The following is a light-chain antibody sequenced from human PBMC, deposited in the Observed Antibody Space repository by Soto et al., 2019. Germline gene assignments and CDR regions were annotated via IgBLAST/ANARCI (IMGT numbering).Light chain of an antibody. Sequence: EIVITQSPSSLSVSPGERETLSCRASQNVNSNLAWYQQKPGQAPRFLIYGASTRATGIPARFSGSGSGTEFTLTISSLQSEDFAVYYCHHYNNWPRTFGQGTKVDI. CDR3: HHYNNWPRT. CDR2: GAS. V-gene: IGKV3-15*01. J-gene: IGKJ1*01. CDR1: QNVNSN.